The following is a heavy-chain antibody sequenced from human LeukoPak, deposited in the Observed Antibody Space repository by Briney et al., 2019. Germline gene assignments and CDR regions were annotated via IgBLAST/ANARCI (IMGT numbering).Heavy chain of an antibody. J-gene: IGHJ4*02. V-gene: IGHV1-2*02. D-gene: IGHD7-27*01. CDR3: ARDRTGESDFDY. CDR2: INPNSGGT. Sequence: ASVKVSCKASGYTFTGYYMHWVRQAPGQGLEWMGWINPNSGGTNYAQKFKGRVTMTRDTSISTAYMELSRLTSDDTAVYYCARDRTGESDFDYWGQGTLSPSPQ. CDR1: GYTFTGYY.